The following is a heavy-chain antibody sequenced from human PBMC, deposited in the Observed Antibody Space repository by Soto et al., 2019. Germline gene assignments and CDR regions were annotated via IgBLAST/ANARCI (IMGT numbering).Heavy chain of an antibody. V-gene: IGHV4-59*01. D-gene: IGHD5-12*01. Sequence: QVQLQESGPRLVKPSETLSLTCTVSGDSISRYYWSWIRQPPGKGLEWIGYIYYSGSTNYNPSLKSRVAKSVDTPKNQFSLKLTSVTAADTAVYYCARGVATIGPWGQGTLVTVSS. CDR3: ARGVATIGP. J-gene: IGHJ5*02. CDR1: GDSISRYY. CDR2: IYYSGST.